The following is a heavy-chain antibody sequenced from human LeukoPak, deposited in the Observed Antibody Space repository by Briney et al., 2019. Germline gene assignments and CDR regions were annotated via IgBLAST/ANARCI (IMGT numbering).Heavy chain of an antibody. Sequence: RESLKISCKGSGYSFTSYWIGWVRQMPGKGLEWMGIIYPGDSDTRYSPSFQGQVTISADKSISTAYLQWSSLKASDTAMYYCARHAGEYCSGGSCLELDYWGQGTLVTVSS. J-gene: IGHJ4*02. V-gene: IGHV5-51*01. CDR3: ARHAGEYCSGGSCLELDY. CDR1: GYSFTSYW. D-gene: IGHD2-15*01. CDR2: IYPGDSDT.